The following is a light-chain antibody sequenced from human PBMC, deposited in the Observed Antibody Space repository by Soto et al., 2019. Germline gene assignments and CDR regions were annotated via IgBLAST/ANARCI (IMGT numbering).Light chain of an antibody. J-gene: IGKJ2*01. CDR2: GAS. Sequence: EIVMTQSPGTLSLSPEERATLSCRASQSLSGNYLAWYQQKPGQPPRLLIYGASTRATGIPDRFSGSGSGTDFTLTISRLEPEDFAVYNCQQYGSSHMYTFGQGTKLEIK. CDR3: QQYGSSHMYT. V-gene: IGKV3-20*01. CDR1: QSLSGNY.